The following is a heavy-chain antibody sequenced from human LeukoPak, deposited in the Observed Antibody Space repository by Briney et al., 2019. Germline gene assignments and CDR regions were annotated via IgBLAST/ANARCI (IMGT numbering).Heavy chain of an antibody. V-gene: IGHV3-7*01. CDR1: EFTFSRYW. CDR3: ARARTRYSGSYGGAFDI. CDR2: IKQDGSEK. D-gene: IGHD1-26*01. J-gene: IGHJ3*02. Sequence: GGSLRLSCAASEFTFSRYWMSWVRQAPGKGLEWVANIKQDGSEKYYVDSVKGRFTIFRDNAKNSLYLQMNSLRAEDTAVYYCARARTRYSGSYGGAFDIWGQGTMVTVSS.